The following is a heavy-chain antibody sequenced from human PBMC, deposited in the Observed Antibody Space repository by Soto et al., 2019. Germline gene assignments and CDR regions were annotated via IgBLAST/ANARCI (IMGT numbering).Heavy chain of an antibody. D-gene: IGHD2-2*01. Sequence: QVQLVESGGGVVQPGRSLRLSCAASGFTFSSYGMHWVRQAPGKGLEWVAVIWYDGSNKYYADSVKGRFTISRDNSKNTLYLQMNSLRAEVTAVYYCARSYLVVARRVIDYWGQGTLVTVSS. V-gene: IGHV3-33*01. CDR2: IWYDGSNK. CDR1: GFTFSSYG. CDR3: ARSYLVVARRVIDY. J-gene: IGHJ4*02.